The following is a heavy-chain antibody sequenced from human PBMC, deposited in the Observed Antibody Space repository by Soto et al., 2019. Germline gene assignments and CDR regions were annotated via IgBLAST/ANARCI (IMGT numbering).Heavy chain of an antibody. Sequence: SETLSLTCTVSGGSISSGGYYWSWIRQHPGKGLEWIGYMYHSGTFLKSPSLKTRLTMSLDMSKNQFSLTLNSMTAADTAVYYCARAQFYSGSGNYNNLMFDAWGQGIQVTVSS. CDR3: ARAQFYSGSGNYNNLMFDA. J-gene: IGHJ5*02. CDR1: GGSISSGGYY. D-gene: IGHD3-10*01. CDR2: MYHSGTF. V-gene: IGHV4-31*03.